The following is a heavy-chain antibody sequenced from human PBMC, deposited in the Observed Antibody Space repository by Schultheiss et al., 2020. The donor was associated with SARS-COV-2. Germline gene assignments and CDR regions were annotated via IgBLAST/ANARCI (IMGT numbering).Heavy chain of an antibody. CDR1: GYTFTSYG. V-gene: IGHV1-18*04. D-gene: IGHD1-7*01. Sequence: ASVKVSCKASGYTFTSYGISWVRQAPGQGLEWMGWISAYNGNTNYAQKLQGRVTMTTDTSTSTAYMELRSLRSDDTAVYYCARVEAGTTYFYYYYYMDVWGKGTTVTFSS. CDR2: ISAYNGNT. J-gene: IGHJ6*03. CDR3: ARVEAGTTYFYYYYYMDV.